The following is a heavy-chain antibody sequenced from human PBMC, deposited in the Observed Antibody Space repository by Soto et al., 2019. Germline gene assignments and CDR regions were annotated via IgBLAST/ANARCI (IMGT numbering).Heavy chain of an antibody. V-gene: IGHV3-23*01. J-gene: IGHJ4*02. CDR3: VNPRGGYCSGGSCYVIDY. CDR2: ISGTGGNT. D-gene: IGHD2-15*01. CDR1: GFTFSSYA. Sequence: EVKLLESGGGLGQPGGSLGLSCVASGFTFSSYAMNWFRQAPGKGLEWVSGISGTGGNTHYAESVKGRFTISRDNSKKTLYLQMDSLRAEDTAVYYCVNPRGGYCSGGSCYVIDYWGQGTLVTVSS.